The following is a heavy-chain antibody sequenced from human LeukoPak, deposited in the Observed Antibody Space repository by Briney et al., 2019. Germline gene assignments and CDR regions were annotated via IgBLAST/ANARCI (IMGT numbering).Heavy chain of an antibody. D-gene: IGHD6-13*01. CDR2: ISGGGGST. J-gene: IGHJ4*02. CDR3: AKDISGYSSSWTFDY. Sequence: GGSLGLSCAASGFTFSTYAMSWARQAPGKGLEWVSGISGGGGSTSYADSVKGRFTISRDNSRNTMYLQMNSLRAEDTAVYYCAKDISGYSSSWTFDYWGQGPLVTVSS. V-gene: IGHV3-23*01. CDR1: GFTFSTYA.